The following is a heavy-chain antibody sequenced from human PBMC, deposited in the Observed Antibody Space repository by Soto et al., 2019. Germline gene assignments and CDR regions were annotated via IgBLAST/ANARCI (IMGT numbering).Heavy chain of an antibody. D-gene: IGHD3-22*01. J-gene: IGHJ4*02. CDR3: ARGDYYDMSGYYYVGKYFDY. CDR2: IFYSGST. Sequence: SETLSLTXTVSGGSISSFYWSWIRQPPGRGLEWIGYIFYSGSTNFNPSLKSRVTMSVDMSKNQFSLKLNSVTAADTAVYYCARGDYYDMSGYYYVGKYFDYWGQGTLVTVSS. V-gene: IGHV4-59*01. CDR1: GGSISSFY.